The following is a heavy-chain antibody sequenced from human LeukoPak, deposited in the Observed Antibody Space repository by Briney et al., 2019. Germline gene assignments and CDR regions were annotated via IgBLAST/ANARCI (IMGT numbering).Heavy chain of an antibody. CDR1: GYTFTSYG. Sequence: ASVKVSCKASGYTFTSYGISWVRQAPGQGLEWMGLISAYNGNTNYAQKLQGRVTMTTDTSTSTAYMELRSLRSDDTAVYYCARFPYCGGDCYWTYYGMDVWGQGTTVTVSS. CDR3: ARFPYCGGDCYWTYYGMDV. CDR2: ISAYNGNT. J-gene: IGHJ6*02. V-gene: IGHV1-18*01. D-gene: IGHD2-21*02.